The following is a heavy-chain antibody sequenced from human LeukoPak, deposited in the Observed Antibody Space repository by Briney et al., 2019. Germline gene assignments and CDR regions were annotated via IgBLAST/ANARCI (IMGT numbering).Heavy chain of an antibody. Sequence: GGSLRLSCAASGFTFSRYYMHWVRQAPGKVLVWVSSINSDGSSTTYADSVKGRFTISRDNAKNTLYLQMNSLKVEDTAVYYCTRVFVGDEYSSSGYWGQGTLVTVSS. D-gene: IGHD6-13*01. CDR3: TRVFVGDEYSSSGY. V-gene: IGHV3-74*01. CDR2: INSDGSST. J-gene: IGHJ4*02. CDR1: GFTFSRYY.